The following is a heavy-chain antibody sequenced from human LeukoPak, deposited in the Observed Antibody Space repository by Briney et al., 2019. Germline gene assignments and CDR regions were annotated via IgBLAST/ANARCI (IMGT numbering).Heavy chain of an antibody. Sequence: GESLRISCKASGYTFTSYGISWVRQAPGQGLEWMGWISAYNGNTNYAQKLQGRVTMTTDTSTSTAYMELRSLRSDDTAVYYCVVVISPLDAFDIWGQGTMVTVSS. D-gene: IGHD3-22*01. J-gene: IGHJ3*02. CDR1: GYTFTSYG. CDR2: ISAYNGNT. V-gene: IGHV1-18*01. CDR3: VVVISPLDAFDI.